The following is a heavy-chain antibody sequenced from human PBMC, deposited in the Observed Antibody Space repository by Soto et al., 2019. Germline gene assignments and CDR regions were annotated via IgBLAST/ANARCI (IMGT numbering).Heavy chain of an antibody. Sequence: SVKVSCKASGGTFSSYAISWVRQAPGQGLEWMGGIIPIFGTANYAQKFQGRVTITADESTSTAYMELSSLRSEDTAVYYCARDAATVTRDYYYYYGMDVWGQGTTVTVS. V-gene: IGHV1-69*13. CDR3: ARDAATVTRDYYYYYGMDV. D-gene: IGHD4-17*01. CDR2: IIPIFGTA. CDR1: GGTFSSYA. J-gene: IGHJ6*02.